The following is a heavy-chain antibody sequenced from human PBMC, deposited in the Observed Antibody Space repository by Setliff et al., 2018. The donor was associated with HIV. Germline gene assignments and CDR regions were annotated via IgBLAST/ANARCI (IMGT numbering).Heavy chain of an antibody. J-gene: IGHJ4*02. V-gene: IGHV4-61*09. CDR3: ARDGMRTRAFDY. CDR1: GGSISSGGYY. CDR2: IYTSGST. Sequence: KASETLSLTCNVSGGSISSGGYYWSWIRQPAGKGLEWIGHIYTSGSTNYNPSLKSRVTISVDTSKNQFSLKLSSVTAADTAVYYCARDGMRTRAFDYWGQGTLVTVSS.